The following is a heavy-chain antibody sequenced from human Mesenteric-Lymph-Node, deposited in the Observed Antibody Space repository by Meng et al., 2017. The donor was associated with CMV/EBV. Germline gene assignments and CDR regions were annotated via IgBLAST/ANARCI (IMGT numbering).Heavy chain of an antibody. V-gene: IGHV1-3*04. CDR3: ARSRDNYLFDY. J-gene: IGHJ4*02. Sequence: SCKASGYTFTTYAFHWVRQAPGQRLEWMGWINTGNSNTKYLQKFQDRVTITRDTSATTSYMELSSLTSEDTAVYYCARSRDNYLFDYWGQGTLVTVSS. CDR1: GYTFTTYA. CDR2: INTGNSNT. D-gene: IGHD5-24*01.